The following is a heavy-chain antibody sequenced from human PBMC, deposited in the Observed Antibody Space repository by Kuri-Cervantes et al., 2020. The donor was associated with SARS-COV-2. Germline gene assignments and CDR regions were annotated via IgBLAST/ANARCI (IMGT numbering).Heavy chain of an antibody. Sequence: GESLKISCAASGFTFSSYGMNWVRQAPGKGLEWVSSISSSSSYIYYADSVKGRFTISRDNAKNSLYLQMNSLRAEDTAVYYCARARTIAAHPENWFDPWGQGTLVTVSS. CDR1: GFTFSSYG. V-gene: IGHV3-21*01. J-gene: IGHJ5*02. CDR3: ARARTIAAHPENWFDP. CDR2: ISSSSSYI. D-gene: IGHD6-6*01.